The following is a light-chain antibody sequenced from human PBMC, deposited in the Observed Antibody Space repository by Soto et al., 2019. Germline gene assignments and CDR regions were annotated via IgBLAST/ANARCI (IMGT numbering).Light chain of an antibody. J-gene: IGKJ2*01. CDR2: QGS. Sequence: DIQMTQSPSTLSASVGDRATVTCRASQDISRSLAWYQQKPGQPPQGLMNQGSNLEREGPSRFSGSGSGTEFTLTISSLQPDDFATYYCQQYKRYSPYTFGQGTKLEI. CDR3: QQYKRYSPYT. CDR1: QDISRS. V-gene: IGKV1-5*03.